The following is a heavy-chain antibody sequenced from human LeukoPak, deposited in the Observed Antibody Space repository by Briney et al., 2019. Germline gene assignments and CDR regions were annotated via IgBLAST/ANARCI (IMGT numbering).Heavy chain of an antibody. D-gene: IGHD2-2*01. CDR2: IYYSGST. Sequence: SETLSLTCTVSGGSISSYYWGWIRQPPGKGQEWIGYIYYSGSTNYNPSLKSRVTISVDTSKNQFSLKLSTVTAADTAVYYGAQRRCIGGDCSSGWFDRWGQGTLVTVSS. CDR3: AQRRCIGGDCSSGWFDR. CDR1: GGSISSYY. J-gene: IGHJ5*02. V-gene: IGHV4-59*08.